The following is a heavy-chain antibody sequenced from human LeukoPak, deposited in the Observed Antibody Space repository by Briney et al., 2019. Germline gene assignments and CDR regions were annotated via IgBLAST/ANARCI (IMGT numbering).Heavy chain of an antibody. CDR2: ISSSSTYI. CDR1: GFTFSIYS. J-gene: IGHJ4*02. V-gene: IGHV3-21*01. Sequence: GGSLRLSCAASGFTFSIYSMTWVRQTPGKGLEWVSSISSSSTYIYYADSVKGRFTISRDNAKNSLYLQMNSLRAEDTAVYYCAREPTAMILWGQRTLVTVSS. D-gene: IGHD5-18*01. CDR3: AREPTAMIL.